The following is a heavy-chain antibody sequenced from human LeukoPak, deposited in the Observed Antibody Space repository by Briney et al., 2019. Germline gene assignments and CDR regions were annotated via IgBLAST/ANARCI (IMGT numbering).Heavy chain of an antibody. V-gene: IGHV3-23*01. Sequence: GGSLRLSCAASGFTFSTHAMSWVRQAPGKGLEWVSGISGVSETTYYANSVRCRFTISRDNSKTTIYLQMNSLRAEDTAVYYCAKDVCRSYCSLDMWGQGTVVTVSS. CDR1: GFTFSTHA. J-gene: IGHJ3*02. D-gene: IGHD5-18*01. CDR3: AKDVCRSYCSLDM. CDR2: ISGVSETT.